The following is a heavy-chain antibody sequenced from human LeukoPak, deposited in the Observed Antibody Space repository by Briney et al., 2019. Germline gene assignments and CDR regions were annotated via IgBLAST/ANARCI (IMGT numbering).Heavy chain of an antibody. CDR1: GFTFSCYA. Sequence: GGSLRLSCAASGFTFSCYAMSWVRQAPGKGLEWVSTITGSGGSTYYADSVKGRFTISRDNSKNTLYLQMNSLRADDTAVYYCARGLGSGSYSVDYWGQGTLVTVSS. CDR3: ARGLGSGSYSVDY. J-gene: IGHJ4*02. V-gene: IGHV3-23*01. D-gene: IGHD3-10*01. CDR2: ITGSGGST.